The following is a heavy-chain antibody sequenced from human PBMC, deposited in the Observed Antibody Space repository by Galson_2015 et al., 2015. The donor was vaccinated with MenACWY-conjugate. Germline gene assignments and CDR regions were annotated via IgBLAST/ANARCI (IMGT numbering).Heavy chain of an antibody. CDR2: IYGSGHRDT. D-gene: IGHD4-17*01. Sequence: SLRLSCAASGFTFHTYTMSWVRQSPGKGLEWVAGIYGSGHRDTFCADSVKGRFTISRDESNNLVYLQMTSLRVEDTAVYYCAKDRHPDGVWNFDYWGQGILVTVSS. CDR3: AKDRHPDGVWNFDY. J-gene: IGHJ4*02. V-gene: IGHV3-23*01. CDR1: GFTFHTYT.